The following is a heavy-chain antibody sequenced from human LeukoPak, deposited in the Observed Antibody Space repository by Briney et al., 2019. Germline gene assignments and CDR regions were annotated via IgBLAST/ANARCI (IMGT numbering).Heavy chain of an antibody. CDR1: GYSISSGYY. V-gene: IGHV4-61*01. CDR2: IYYSGST. Sequence: PSETLSLTCTVSGYSISSGYYWSWIRQPPGKGLEWIGYIYYSGSTNYNPSLKSRVTISVDTSKNQFSLKLSSVTAADTAVYYCARGEYQLLYGLFDPWGQGTLVTVSS. J-gene: IGHJ5*02. CDR3: ARGEYQLLYGLFDP. D-gene: IGHD2-2*02.